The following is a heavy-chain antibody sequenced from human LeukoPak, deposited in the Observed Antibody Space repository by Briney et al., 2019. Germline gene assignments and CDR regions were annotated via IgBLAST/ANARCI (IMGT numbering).Heavy chain of an antibody. CDR3: ARGPGDFGAYSDY. V-gene: IGHV3-21*04. J-gene: IGHJ4*02. Sequence: PGGSLRLSCAASGFNFNTNNMDWVRQAPGKGLEWVSSISSSSSYTYYADSVKGRFTISRDNSKNTLYLQMNSLRAEDTALYYCARGPGDFGAYSDYWGQGTLVTVSS. CDR1: GFNFNTNN. CDR2: ISSSSSYT. D-gene: IGHD4-17*01.